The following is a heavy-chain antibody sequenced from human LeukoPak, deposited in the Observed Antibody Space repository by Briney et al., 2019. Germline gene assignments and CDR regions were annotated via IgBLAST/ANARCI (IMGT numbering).Heavy chain of an antibody. D-gene: IGHD4-17*01. CDR1: GFTFSSYG. CDR3: AKSRWPTVTSYYFDY. J-gene: IGHJ4*02. V-gene: IGHV3-30*18. CDR2: IPYDGGNK. Sequence: PGGSLRLSCAASGFTFSSYGMHWVRQAPGKGLEWVAVIPYDGGNKYYADSVKGRFTISRDNSKNTLYLQMNSLRAEDTAVYYCAKSRWPTVTSYYFDYWGQGTLVTVSS.